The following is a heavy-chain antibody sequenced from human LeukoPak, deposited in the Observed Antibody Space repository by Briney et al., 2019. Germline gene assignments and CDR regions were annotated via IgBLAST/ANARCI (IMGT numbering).Heavy chain of an antibody. CDR3: AREDRGNYYFDF. CDR2: ISGSGGFT. Sequence: PGGSLRLSCAASGFSFSSYTMSWVRQAPGKGLEWVSAISGSGGFTYYADSVKGRFTISRDNSKNTLFLQMNSRRAEDTAVYYCAREDRGNYYFDFWGQGTLVTVSS. V-gene: IGHV3-23*01. D-gene: IGHD1-7*01. J-gene: IGHJ4*02. CDR1: GFSFSSYT.